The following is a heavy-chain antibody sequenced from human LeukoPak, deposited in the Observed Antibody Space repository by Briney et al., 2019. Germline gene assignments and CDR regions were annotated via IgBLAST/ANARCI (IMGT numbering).Heavy chain of an antibody. CDR1: GFIFDDYA. CDR3: ARLKAAGTISDAFDI. V-gene: IGHV3-23*01. D-gene: IGHD6-13*01. CDR2: ISGSGGST. Sequence: PGGSLRLSCAASGFIFDDYAMHWVRQAPGKGLEWVSGISGSGGSTYYADSVKGRFTISRDNSKNTLYLQMNSLRAEDTAVYYCARLKAAGTISDAFDIWGQGTMVTVSS. J-gene: IGHJ3*02.